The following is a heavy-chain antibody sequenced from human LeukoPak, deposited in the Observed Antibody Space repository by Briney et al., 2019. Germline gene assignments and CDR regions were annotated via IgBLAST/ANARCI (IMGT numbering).Heavy chain of an antibody. CDR2: ISYSGST. CDR1: GGSISSYY. V-gene: IGHV4-59*01. D-gene: IGHD6-19*01. CDR3: ARDQSGGWFLDY. Sequence: SETLSLTCTVSGGSISSYYWSWIRQPPGKGLEWIGYISYSGSTNYSPSLKSQVTISVDTSKNQFSLKLSSVTAADTAVYYCARDQSGGWFLDYWGQGTLVTVSS. J-gene: IGHJ4*02.